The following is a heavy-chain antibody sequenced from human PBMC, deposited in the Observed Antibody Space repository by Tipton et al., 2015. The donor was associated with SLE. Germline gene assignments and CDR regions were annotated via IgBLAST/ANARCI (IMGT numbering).Heavy chain of an antibody. D-gene: IGHD2-21*01. Sequence: LRLSCAVYGGSFSGYYWSWIRQPPGKGLEWIGEINHSGSTNYNPSLKSRVTISVDTSKNQFSLKLSSVTAADTAVYYCASATGGTYCGGDCDEYGMDVWGQGTTVTVSS. J-gene: IGHJ6*02. CDR3: ASATGGTYCGGDCDEYGMDV. CDR1: GGSFSGYY. CDR2: INHSGST. V-gene: IGHV4-34*01.